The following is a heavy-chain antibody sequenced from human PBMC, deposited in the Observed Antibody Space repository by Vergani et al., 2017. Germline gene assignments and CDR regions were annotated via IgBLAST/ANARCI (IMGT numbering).Heavy chain of an antibody. CDR2: ISSSSSTI. D-gene: IGHD3-3*01. CDR1: GFTFSSYS. J-gene: IGHJ4*02. V-gene: IGHV3-48*04. CDR3: ARDSPLRFLEWLLFDY. Sequence: EVQLVESGGGLVQPGGSLRLSCAASGFTFSSYSMNWVRQAPGKGLEWVSYISSSSSTIYYADSVKGRFTISRDNAKNSLYLQMNSLRAEDTAVYYCARDSPLRFLEWLLFDYWGQGTLVTVSS.